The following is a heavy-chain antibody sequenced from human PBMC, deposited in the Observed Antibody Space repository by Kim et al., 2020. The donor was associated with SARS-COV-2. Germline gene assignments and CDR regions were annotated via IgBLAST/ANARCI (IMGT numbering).Heavy chain of an antibody. CDR3: ARGYPEYARYYDSSGCDY. J-gene: IGHJ4*02. CDR2: INHSGST. Sequence: SETLSLTCAVYGGSFSGYYWSWIRQPPGKGLEWIGEINHSGSTNYNPSLKSRVTISVDTSKNQFSLKLSSVTAADTAVYYCARGYPEYARYYDSSGCDYWGQGTLVTVYS. D-gene: IGHD3-22*01. V-gene: IGHV4-34*01. CDR1: GGSFSGYY.